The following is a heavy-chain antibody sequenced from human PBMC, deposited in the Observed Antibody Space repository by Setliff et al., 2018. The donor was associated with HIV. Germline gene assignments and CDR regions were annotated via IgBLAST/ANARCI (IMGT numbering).Heavy chain of an antibody. CDR1: GYSFARYG. D-gene: IGHD3-22*01. CDR2: ISGFNGNT. V-gene: IGHV1-18*01. Sequence: ASVKVSCKASGYSFARYGLSWVRQAPGQGLEWMGWISGFNGNTKYAQSFQDRVAMTTETATSTAYMELNNLKFEDTAVYYCARARRDSYDRGRRNHYYIDVWG. CDR3: ARARRDSYDRGRRNHYYIDV. J-gene: IGHJ6*03.